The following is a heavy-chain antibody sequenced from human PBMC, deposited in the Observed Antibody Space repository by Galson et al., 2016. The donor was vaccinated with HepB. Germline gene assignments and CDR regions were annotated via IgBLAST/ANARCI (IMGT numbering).Heavy chain of an antibody. CDR2: IYYSGST. CDR3: ARGVYDSSGYWLDY. CDR1: GGSISSYY. D-gene: IGHD3-22*01. V-gene: IGHV4-59*01. J-gene: IGHJ4*02. Sequence: TLSLTCTVSGGSISSYYWSWIRQPPGKGLEWIGYIYYSGSTNYNPSLKSRVTISVDTSKNQFSLKLSSVTAADTAVYYCARGVYDSSGYWLDYWGQGTLVTVSS.